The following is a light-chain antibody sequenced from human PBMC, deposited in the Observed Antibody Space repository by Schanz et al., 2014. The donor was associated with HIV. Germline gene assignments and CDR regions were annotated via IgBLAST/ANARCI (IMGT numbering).Light chain of an antibody. Sequence: QSILAQPLSVSGAPGQRVTISCTGSSSNIGTGYDVHWYQLLPGAAPKLLIYANNNRPSWVPDRFSGSQSGSSASLAISGLQSEDEADYYCAAWDVNLNGPVFGGGTKLTVL. CDR2: ANN. J-gene: IGLJ2*01. V-gene: IGLV1-40*01. CDR3: AAWDVNLNGPV. CDR1: SSNIGTGYD.